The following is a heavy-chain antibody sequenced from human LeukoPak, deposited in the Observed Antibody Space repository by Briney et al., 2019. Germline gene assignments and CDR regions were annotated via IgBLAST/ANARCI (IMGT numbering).Heavy chain of an antibody. CDR3: ARGSTTEQENYYYYYGMDV. Sequence: SVKVSCRASGGTFSSYAISWVRQAPGEGLEWMGGIIPIFGTANYAQKFQGRVTITADESTSTAYMELSSLRSEDTAVYYCARGSTTEQENYYYYYGMDVWGKGTTVTVSS. D-gene: IGHD4-17*01. V-gene: IGHV1-69*13. J-gene: IGHJ6*04. CDR1: GGTFSSYA. CDR2: IIPIFGTA.